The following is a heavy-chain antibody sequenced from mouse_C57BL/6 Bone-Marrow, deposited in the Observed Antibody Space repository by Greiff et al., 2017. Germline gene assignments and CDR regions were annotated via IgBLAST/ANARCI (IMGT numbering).Heavy chain of an antibody. CDR3: ASPGLAWFAY. CDR1: GFTFSSYG. Sequence: EVMLVESGGDLVKPGGSLKLSCAASGFTFSSYGMSWVRQTPDKRLEWVATISSGGSYTYYPDSVKGRFTISRDNAKHTLYLQMSSLKSEDTAMYYWASPGLAWFAYWGQGTRVTVSA. CDR2: ISSGGSYT. J-gene: IGHJ3*01. V-gene: IGHV5-6*01.